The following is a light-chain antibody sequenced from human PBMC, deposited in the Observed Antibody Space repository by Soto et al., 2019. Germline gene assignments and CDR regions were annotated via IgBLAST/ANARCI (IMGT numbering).Light chain of an antibody. J-gene: IGKJ1*01. V-gene: IGKV1-39*01. CDR1: QSISSY. CDR3: QHRSTWPRT. Sequence: DIQMTQSPSSLSASVGDRVTITCRASQSISSYLNWYQQKPGKAPKLLIYAASSLQGGVPSRFSGSGSGTDFTLTISSLQPEDSAVYYCQHRSTWPRTFGQGTKVDIK. CDR2: AAS.